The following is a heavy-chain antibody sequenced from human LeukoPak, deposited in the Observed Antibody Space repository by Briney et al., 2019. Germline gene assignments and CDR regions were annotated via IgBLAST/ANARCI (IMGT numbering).Heavy chain of an antibody. Sequence: SETLSLTCTVSGDSVSSFYWSWIRQPPGKGLEWIGYIYYSGTTNYNPSLKSRVTISVDTTKSQFSLKLSSVTAADTAVYYCARGVVIAPQTFDYWGQGALVTVSS. V-gene: IGHV4-59*02. CDR1: GDSVSSFY. J-gene: IGHJ4*02. D-gene: IGHD2-21*01. CDR2: IYYSGTT. CDR3: ARGVVIAPQTFDY.